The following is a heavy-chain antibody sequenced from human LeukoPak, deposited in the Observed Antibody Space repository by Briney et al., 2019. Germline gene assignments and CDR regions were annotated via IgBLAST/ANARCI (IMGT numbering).Heavy chain of an antibody. CDR3: AKATIFEVVTLTFDY. CDR2: INPDGGTT. D-gene: IGHD3-3*01. CDR1: GFIFSSDW. J-gene: IGHJ4*02. V-gene: IGHV3-74*01. Sequence: PGGSLRLSCAASGFIFSSDWMHWVRQGPAKGLVWVSRINPDGGTTSYADSVKGRFTISRDNAKNTLYLQMNSLRAEDTAVYYCAKATIFEVVTLTFDYWGQGTLVTVSS.